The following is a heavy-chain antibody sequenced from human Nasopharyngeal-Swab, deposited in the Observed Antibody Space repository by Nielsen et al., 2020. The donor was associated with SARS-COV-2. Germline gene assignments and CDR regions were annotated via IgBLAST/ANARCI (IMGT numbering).Heavy chain of an antibody. CDR2: INHRGSN. Sequence: WIRQPPGTGLEWIGEINHRGSNNYNPSLKSRVTISVDTSKNQFALKLSSVTAADTAVYYCARGSLRRYCSSTSCYASSWFDPWGQGTLVTVSS. V-gene: IGHV4-34*01. CDR3: ARGSLRRYCSSTSCYASSWFDP. J-gene: IGHJ5*02. D-gene: IGHD2-2*01.